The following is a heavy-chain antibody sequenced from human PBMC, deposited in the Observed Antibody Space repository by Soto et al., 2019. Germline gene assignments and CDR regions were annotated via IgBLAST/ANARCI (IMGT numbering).Heavy chain of an antibody. J-gene: IGHJ6*02. CDR1: GVTFRSYA. CDR2: VSGGGGTT. D-gene: IGHD1-7*01. Sequence: PGGSLRLSCAASGVTFRSYAMSWVRQAPGQGLEWVSSVSGGGGTTYHADSVKGRFTISRDNSKNTLYLQMNSLRAEDTALYYCAKLSGGITTNAVDVWGQGTTVTVSS. V-gene: IGHV3-23*01. CDR3: AKLSGGITTNAVDV.